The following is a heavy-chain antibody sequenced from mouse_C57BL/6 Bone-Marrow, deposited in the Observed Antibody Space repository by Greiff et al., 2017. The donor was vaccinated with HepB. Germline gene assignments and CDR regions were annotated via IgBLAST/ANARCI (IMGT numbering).Heavy chain of an antibody. J-gene: IGHJ3*01. CDR3: ASSSESSGYEGFAY. CDR1: GYTFTSYW. CDR2: IDPSDSET. V-gene: IGHV1-52*01. D-gene: IGHD3-2*02. Sequence: VQLQQPGAELVRPGSSVKLSCKASGYTFTSYWMHWVKQRPIQGLEWIGNIDPSDSETHYNQKFKDKATLTVDKSSSTAYMQLSSLTSEDSAVYYCASSSESSGYEGFAYWGQGTLVTVSA.